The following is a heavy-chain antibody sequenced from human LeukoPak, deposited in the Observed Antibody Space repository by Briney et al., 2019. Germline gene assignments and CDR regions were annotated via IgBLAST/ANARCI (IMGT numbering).Heavy chain of an antibody. Sequence: SVKVSCKASGGTFSSYAISWARQAPGQGLEWMGGIIPIFGTANYAQKFQGRVTITADESTSTAYMELSSLRSEDTAVYYCASPLRGLRFGYYYGMDVWGQGTTVTVSS. CDR2: IIPIFGTA. CDR1: GGTFSSYA. D-gene: IGHD4-17*01. CDR3: ASPLRGLRFGYYYGMDV. V-gene: IGHV1-69*01. J-gene: IGHJ6*02.